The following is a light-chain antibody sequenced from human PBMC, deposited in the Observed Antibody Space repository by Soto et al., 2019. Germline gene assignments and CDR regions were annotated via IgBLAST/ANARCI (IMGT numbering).Light chain of an antibody. J-gene: IGKJ1*01. Sequence: EIVMTQSPATLSVSPGERATLSCRASQSVSSNLAWYQQKPGQAPRLLIYGASTRATGIPARFSGSGSGTEFTLTISILQSEDFAVYYCQQYNNWPQTFGQGTKVEI. CDR1: QSVSSN. CDR3: QQYNNWPQT. CDR2: GAS. V-gene: IGKV3-15*01.